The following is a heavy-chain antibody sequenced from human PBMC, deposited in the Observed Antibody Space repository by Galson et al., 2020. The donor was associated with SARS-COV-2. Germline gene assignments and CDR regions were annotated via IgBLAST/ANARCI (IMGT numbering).Heavy chain of an antibody. Sequence: GESLKISCQGSGYSFTSYWIGWVRQMPGKGLEWMGIIYPGDSDTRYSPSFQGQVTISADKSISTAYLQWSSLKASDTAMYYCARAPLWFGEFLSAVDIWGQGTMVTVSS. D-gene: IGHD3-10*01. CDR2: IYPGDSDT. CDR1: GYSFTSYW. V-gene: IGHV5-51*01. CDR3: ARAPLWFGEFLSAVDI. J-gene: IGHJ3*02.